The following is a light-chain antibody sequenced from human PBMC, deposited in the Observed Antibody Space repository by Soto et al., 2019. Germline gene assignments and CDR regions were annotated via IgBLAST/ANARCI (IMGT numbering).Light chain of an antibody. V-gene: IGKV1-27*01. CDR1: RDINSS. Sequence: DVQMTQSPSSLYASVGDRVTITCPARRDINSSSSCYQQKPGKVPKLLIYAASTLQAGFQSRFSGSGSGTFFTLTINSLQPEDVATYYCQKYTSAPNTFGRGTRLQIK. CDR3: QKYTSAPNT. CDR2: AAS. J-gene: IGKJ2*01.